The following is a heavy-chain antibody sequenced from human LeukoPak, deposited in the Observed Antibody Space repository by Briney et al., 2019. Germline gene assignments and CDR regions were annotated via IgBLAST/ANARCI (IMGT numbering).Heavy chain of an antibody. CDR2: IYYSGSA. D-gene: IGHD3-3*01. V-gene: IGHV4-59*08. CDR1: GGSISTYY. Sequence: PSETLSLTCTVSGGSISTYYWSWIRQPPGKGLEWIGYIYYSGSAIYNPSLKSRVTMSVDMSKSQFSLTLSSVTAADTAVYYCARVLLSNYDFWSGYSNWFDPWGQGTLVTVSS. J-gene: IGHJ5*02. CDR3: ARVLLSNYDFWSGYSNWFDP.